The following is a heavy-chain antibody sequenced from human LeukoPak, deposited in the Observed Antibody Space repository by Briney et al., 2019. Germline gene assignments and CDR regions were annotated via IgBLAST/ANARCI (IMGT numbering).Heavy chain of an antibody. Sequence: EASVKVSCKASGYTFIGYPMNWVRQAPGQGLEWMGWINTNTGNPTYAQGFTGRFVFSLDTSVSTAYLQISSLKAEDTAVYYCARERGLGSGSYSYYYYGMDVWGQGTTVTVSS. CDR3: ARERGLGSGSYSYYYYGMDV. D-gene: IGHD3-10*01. V-gene: IGHV7-4-1*02. J-gene: IGHJ6*02. CDR2: INTNTGNP. CDR1: GYTFIGYP.